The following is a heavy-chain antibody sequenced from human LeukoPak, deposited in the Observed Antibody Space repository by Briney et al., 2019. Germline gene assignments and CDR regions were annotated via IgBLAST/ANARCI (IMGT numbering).Heavy chain of an antibody. Sequence: GGSLRLSCAASGFTFDEHAMHWVRQAPGKGLEWVSLITWDGGSAYYADSVKGRFTISRDNSKNSLFLQMNSLRAEDTALYYCVKGPHYYDTSGDDYYFDYWGQGTLVTVS. CDR1: GFTFDEHA. CDR2: ITWDGGSA. D-gene: IGHD3-22*01. V-gene: IGHV3-43D*03. CDR3: VKGPHYYDTSGDDYYFDY. J-gene: IGHJ4*02.